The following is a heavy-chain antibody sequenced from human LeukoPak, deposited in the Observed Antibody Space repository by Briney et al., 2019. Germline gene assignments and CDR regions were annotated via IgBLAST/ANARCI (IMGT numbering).Heavy chain of an antibody. CDR2: IYHSGST. V-gene: IGHV4-38-2*02. D-gene: IGHD3-22*01. Sequence: SETLSLTCTVSGYSISSGYYWGWIRQPPGKGLEWIGSIYHSGSTYYNPPLKSRVTISVDTSKNQFSLKLSSVTAADTAVYYCARVRYYYDSSGYYPDYWGQGTLVTVSS. CDR1: GYSISSGYY. J-gene: IGHJ4*02. CDR3: ARVRYYYDSSGYYPDY.